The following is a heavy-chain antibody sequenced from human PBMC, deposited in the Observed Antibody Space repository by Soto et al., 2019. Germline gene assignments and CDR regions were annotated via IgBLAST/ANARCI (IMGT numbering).Heavy chain of an antibody. D-gene: IGHD3-10*02. Sequence: RLACATSGFTSSNNCMHCVRQGPGEGLVWVSHINSDGSSTNYADSVRGRFIISRDNAENTLYLQMNSLRAEDTAVGDCAGDLFGLCDEWDRGAFATVYS. CDR2: INSDGSST. CDR1: GFTSSNNC. V-gene: IGHV3-74*01. J-gene: IGHJ4*02. CDR3: AGDLFGLCDE.